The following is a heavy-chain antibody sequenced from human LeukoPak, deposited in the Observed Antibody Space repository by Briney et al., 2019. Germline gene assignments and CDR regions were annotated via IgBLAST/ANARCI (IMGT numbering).Heavy chain of an antibody. V-gene: IGHV3-30*04. CDR1: GFTFSSYV. CDR2: ISYDGRNK. CDR3: ASSMYYDILTGYTCDY. D-gene: IGHD3-9*01. Sequence: GGSLRLSCAASGFTFSSYVMYWVRQAPGKGLEWVAVISYDGRNKYYADSVKGRFTISRDNSKNTLNLQMNSLRAEDTAVYYCASSMYYDILTGYTCDYWGQGTLVTVSS. J-gene: IGHJ4*02.